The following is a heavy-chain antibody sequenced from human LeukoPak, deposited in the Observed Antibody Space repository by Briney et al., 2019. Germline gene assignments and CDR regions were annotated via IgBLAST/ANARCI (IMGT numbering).Heavy chain of an antibody. CDR1: GGSISSSSYY. CDR2: IYYSGST. CDR3: ARGETTVTRIDY. D-gene: IGHD4-17*01. J-gene: IGHJ4*02. V-gene: IGHV4-39*07. Sequence: PSETLSLTCTVSGGSISSSSYYWGWIRQPPGKGLEWIGSIYYSGSTYYNPSLKSRVTISVDTSKNQFSLKLSSVTAADTAVYYCARGETTVTRIDYWGQGTLVTVSS.